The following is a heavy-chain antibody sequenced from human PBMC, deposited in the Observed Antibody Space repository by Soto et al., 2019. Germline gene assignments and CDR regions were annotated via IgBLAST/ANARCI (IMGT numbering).Heavy chain of an antibody. CDR2: ISWNSGSI. D-gene: IGHD3-3*01. CDR1: GFTFDDYA. CDR3: AKGDDFWSGSPHY. Sequence: GGSLRLSCAASGFTFDDYAMHWVRQAPGKGLEWVSGISWNSGSIGYADSVKGRFTISRDNAKNSLYLQMNSLRAEDTALYYCAKGDDFWSGSPHYWGQGTLVTVSS. V-gene: IGHV3-9*01. J-gene: IGHJ4*02.